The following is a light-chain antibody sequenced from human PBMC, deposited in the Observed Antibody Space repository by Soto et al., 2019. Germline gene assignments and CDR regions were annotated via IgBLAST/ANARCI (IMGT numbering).Light chain of an antibody. V-gene: IGLV2-8*01. CDR1: SSGVGGYNY. J-gene: IGLJ1*01. CDR2: EVT. CDR3: TSYAGNKNFV. Sequence: QSALTQPPSASGSPGQSVTISCTGTSSGVGGYNYVSWYQQHPGKAPKLMIYEVTKRPSGVPDRFSGSKSGNTASLTVSGLQAEDEADYYCTSYAGNKNFVFGTGTKVTVL.